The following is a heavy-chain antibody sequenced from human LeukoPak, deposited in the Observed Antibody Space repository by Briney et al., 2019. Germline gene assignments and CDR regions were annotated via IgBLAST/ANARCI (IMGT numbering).Heavy chain of an antibody. CDR2: MNPNSGNT. V-gene: IGHV1-8*01. D-gene: IGHD3-10*01. CDR1: GYTFTSYD. Sequence: ASVKVSCKASGYTFTSYDINWVRQATGQGLEWMGWMNPNSGNTGYAQKFQGRVTMTRNTSISTAYMELSSLRSEDTAVYYCARVDGSGSYYPNSFDYWGQGTLVTVSS. J-gene: IGHJ4*02. CDR3: ARVDGSGSYYPNSFDY.